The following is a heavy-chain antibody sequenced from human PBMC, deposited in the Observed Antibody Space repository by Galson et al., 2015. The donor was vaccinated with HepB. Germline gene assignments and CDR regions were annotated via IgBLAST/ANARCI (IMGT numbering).Heavy chain of an antibody. D-gene: IGHD4-17*01. J-gene: IGHJ4*02. V-gene: IGHV3-74*01. CDR2: INEDGSRI. CDR1: GFSVRSYW. Sequence: SLRLSCAASGFSVRSYWMHWVRQVPGEGLVWVSRINEDGSRINYADSVKGRFTIYKDNTKNKLYLQMNSLRTEDTAVYYCSRDTYGPGDYWGQGTLVTVSS. CDR3: SRDTYGPGDY.